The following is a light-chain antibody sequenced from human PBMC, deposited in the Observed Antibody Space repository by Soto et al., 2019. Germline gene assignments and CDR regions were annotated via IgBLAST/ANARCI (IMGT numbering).Light chain of an antibody. J-gene: IGLJ2*01. CDR2: YNN. Sequence: QSVLTQPPSASGAPGQRVTISCTGSSSNIGAGYDVHWYQQLPGTAPKLLIYYNNNRPSGVPDRFSGSKSGTSASLAITGLQAEDEADYYCQSYDSSLSGVVFGGGTKVTVL. CDR3: QSYDSSLSGVV. V-gene: IGLV1-40*01. CDR1: SSNIGAGYD.